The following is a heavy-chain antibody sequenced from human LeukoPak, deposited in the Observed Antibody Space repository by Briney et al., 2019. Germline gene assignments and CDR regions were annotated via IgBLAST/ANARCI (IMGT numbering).Heavy chain of an antibody. D-gene: IGHD3-16*01. Sequence: GGSLRLSCAVSGFTFSSYWMHWVCQAPGKGLVWVSRIDTDGTDTAYADSVKGRFTVSRDNAKNTLYLQMNSLRAEDTALYYCARPRAYDSRDLDYWGQGALVTVSS. CDR1: GFTFSSYW. CDR3: ARPRAYDSRDLDY. V-gene: IGHV3-74*01. CDR2: IDTDGTDT. J-gene: IGHJ4*02.